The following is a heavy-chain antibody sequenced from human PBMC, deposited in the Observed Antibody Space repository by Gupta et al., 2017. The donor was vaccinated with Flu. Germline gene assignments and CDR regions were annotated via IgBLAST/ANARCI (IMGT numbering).Heavy chain of an antibody. D-gene: IGHD5-12*01. Sequence: EVQLVESGGGLVKPGGSLRLSCAASGFTFSSYSMNWVRQAPGKGLEWVSSISSSSSYIYYADSVKGRFTISRDNAKNSLYLQMNSLRAEDTAVYYCARVAGSGYASSRKFDYWGQGTLVTVSS. CDR1: GFTFSSYS. J-gene: IGHJ4*02. CDR2: ISSSSSYI. CDR3: ARVAGSGYASSRKFDY. V-gene: IGHV3-21*01.